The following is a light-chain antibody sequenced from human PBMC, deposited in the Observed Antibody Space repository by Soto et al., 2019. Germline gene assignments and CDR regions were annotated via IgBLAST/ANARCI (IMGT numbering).Light chain of an antibody. Sequence: EIVMPQSPATLSVSLGARATLSCRASQSVSSNLAWYQLKPGQAPRLLIYGASTRATGIPARFSGSGSGTDFTLTISRLEPEDFAVYYCQQYGSSGTVGQGTKVDI. J-gene: IGKJ1*01. CDR3: QQYGSSGT. V-gene: IGKV3-15*01. CDR1: QSVSSN. CDR2: GAS.